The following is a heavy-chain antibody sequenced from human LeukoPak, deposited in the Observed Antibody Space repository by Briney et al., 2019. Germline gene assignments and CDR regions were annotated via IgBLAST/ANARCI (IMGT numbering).Heavy chain of an antibody. CDR3: ARDRDMTTDY. CDR2: INPSGGST. D-gene: IGHD4-17*01. CDR1: GYTFTSYY. J-gene: IGHJ4*02. Sequence: ASVKVSCKASGYTFTSYYMHWVRQAPGQGLEWMGIINPSGGSTSYAQKFQGRVTMTRDTSISTAYMELSRLRSDDTAVYYCARDRDMTTDYWGQGTLVTVSS. V-gene: IGHV1-46*01.